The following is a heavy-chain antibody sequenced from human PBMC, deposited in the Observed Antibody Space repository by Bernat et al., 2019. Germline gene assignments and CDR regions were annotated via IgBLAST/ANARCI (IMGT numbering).Heavy chain of an antibody. CDR1: GGSISSNSYY. CDR3: ARTLGVAAATGGY. Sequence: QLQLQESGPGLVKPSETLSLTCSISGGSISSNSYYWGWIRQPPGKGLEWIGSILYSGTTYYNPSLESRLTISVDTSKNQFSLKLRSVTAADTAVYYCARTLGVAAATGGYWGQGTLVTVSS. CDR2: ILYSGTT. V-gene: IGHV4-39*01. J-gene: IGHJ4*02. D-gene: IGHD6-13*01.